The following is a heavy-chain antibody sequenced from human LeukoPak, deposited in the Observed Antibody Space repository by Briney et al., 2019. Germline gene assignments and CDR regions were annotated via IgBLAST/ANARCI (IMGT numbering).Heavy chain of an antibody. J-gene: IGHJ4*02. CDR2: INPNSGGT. Sequence: ASVKVSCKASGYTFTSYGISWVRQAPGQGLEWMGWINPNSGGTNYAQKFQGRVTMTRDTSISTAYMELSRLRSDDTAVYYCARDATLYPSYFDYWGQGTLVTVSS. CDR1: GYTFTSYG. CDR3: ARDATLYPSYFDY. D-gene: IGHD2-15*01. V-gene: IGHV1-2*02.